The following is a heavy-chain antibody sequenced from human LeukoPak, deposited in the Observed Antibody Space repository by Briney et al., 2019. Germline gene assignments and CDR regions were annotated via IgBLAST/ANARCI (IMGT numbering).Heavy chain of an antibody. V-gene: IGHV4-39*07. Sequence: GSLRLSCAASGFTFSSYEMNWVRQPPGKGLEWIGSIYYSGSTYYNPSLKSRVTIPVDTSKNQFSLKLSSVTAADTAVYYCARDLLLSSVFDPWGQGTLVTVSS. CDR2: IYYSGST. D-gene: IGHD3-10*01. CDR3: ARDLLLSSVFDP. CDR1: GFTFSSYE. J-gene: IGHJ5*02.